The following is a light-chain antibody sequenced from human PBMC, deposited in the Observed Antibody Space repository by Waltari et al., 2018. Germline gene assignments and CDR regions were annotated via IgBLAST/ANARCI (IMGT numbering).Light chain of an antibody. Sequence: SYELTQPPSVSVSPGQTASITCSGDKLGDKHACWYQQKPGQSPVLVIYQDNNRPSGIPERFSGSNSGNTATLTISGTQAMEEADYYCQAWDSITVVFGGGTKLTVL. J-gene: IGLJ2*01. V-gene: IGLV3-1*01. CDR1: KLGDKH. CDR3: QAWDSITVV. CDR2: QDN.